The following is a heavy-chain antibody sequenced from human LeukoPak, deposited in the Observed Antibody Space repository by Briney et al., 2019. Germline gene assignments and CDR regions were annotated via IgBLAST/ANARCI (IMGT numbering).Heavy chain of an antibody. V-gene: IGHV3-21*01. J-gene: IGHJ3*02. CDR3: ASVGGGNAFDI. D-gene: IGHD3-16*01. Sequence: PGGSLRLSCAASGFTFSSYGMHWVRQAPGKGLEWVSSISSSSSYIYYADSVKGRFTISRDNAKNSLYLQMNSLRAEDTAVYYCASVGGGNAFDIWGQGTMVTVSS. CDR2: ISSSSSYI. CDR1: GFTFSSYG.